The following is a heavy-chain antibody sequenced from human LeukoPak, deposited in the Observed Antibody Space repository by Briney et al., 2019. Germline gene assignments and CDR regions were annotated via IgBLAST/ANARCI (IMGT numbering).Heavy chain of an antibody. J-gene: IGHJ3*02. CDR1: GFTFSTYW. Sequence: GGSLRLSCAASGFTFSTYWMSWVRQAQGKGMEWVANIKQDGSEKYYVDSVKGRFTIFRDNAKNSLYLQMNSLRVEDTAVYYCARTYYYDSSGYFDAFDIWGQGTMVTVSS. CDR2: IKQDGSEK. V-gene: IGHV3-7*01. D-gene: IGHD3-22*01. CDR3: ARTYYYDSSGYFDAFDI.